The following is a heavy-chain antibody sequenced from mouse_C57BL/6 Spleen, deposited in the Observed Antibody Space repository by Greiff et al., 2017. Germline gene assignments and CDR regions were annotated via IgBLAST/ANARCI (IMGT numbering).Heavy chain of an antibody. CDR1: GYTFTEYK. D-gene: IGHD2-12*01. J-gene: IGHJ2*01. CDR3: ARNDAYCTYYYFAY. V-gene: IGHV1-62-2*01. Sequence: QVQLQQSGAELVKPGASVKLSCKASGYTFTEYKIHWVKQTSGQGLEWIGWFYPGRGSIDYNEKFKGKATLTADKSSSTAYMELSRLTSEDSAVYFGARNDAYCTYYYFAYWGQGTTLTVS. CDR2: FYPGRGSI.